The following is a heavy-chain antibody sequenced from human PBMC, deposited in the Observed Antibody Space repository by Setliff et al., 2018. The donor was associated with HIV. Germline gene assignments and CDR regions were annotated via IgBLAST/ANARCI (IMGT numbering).Heavy chain of an antibody. CDR2: SYHSGSP. D-gene: IGHD6-6*01. CDR3: ARMGAARPLYYYGMDV. Sequence: SETLSLTCSVFRGSLSSGGYYWSWIRQHPGKGLEWIGYSYHSGSPSYNPSLKSRTTISVDTSKNEFSLKLSSVTAADTAVYYCARMGAARPLYYYGMDVWGRGTTVAVSS. V-gene: IGHV4-31*03. J-gene: IGHJ6*02. CDR1: RGSLSSGGYY.